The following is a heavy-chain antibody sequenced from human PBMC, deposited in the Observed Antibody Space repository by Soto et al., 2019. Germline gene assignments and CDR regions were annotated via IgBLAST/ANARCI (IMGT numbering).Heavy chain of an antibody. CDR1: GGSISSYY. D-gene: IGHD3-9*01. CDR3: ARVKFDILTGLYYFDY. CDR2: IYYSGST. J-gene: IGHJ4*02. V-gene: IGHV4-59*01. Sequence: QVQLQESGPGLVKPSETLSLTCTVSGGSISSYYWSWIRQPPGKGLEWIGYIYYSGSTNYNPSLKSRVTTSVDTSKNQFSLKLSSVTAADTAVYYCARVKFDILTGLYYFDYWGQGTLVTVSS.